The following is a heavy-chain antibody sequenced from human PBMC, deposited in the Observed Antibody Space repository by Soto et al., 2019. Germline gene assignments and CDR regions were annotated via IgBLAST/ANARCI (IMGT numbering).Heavy chain of an antibody. CDR3: AKGLRRLLRTQYYYGLDV. D-gene: IGHD3-16*01. CDR2: ISGSGGNT. J-gene: IGHJ6*02. Sequence: GGSLRLSCAASGFTFSPYAMTWVRQAPGKGLEWVSSISGSGGNTNYADSVKGRFTVSRDNSKRTLSLQMNSLTEEDTAIYYCAKGLRRLLRTQYYYGLDVWGRGYPVTVYS. V-gene: IGHV3-23*01. CDR1: GFTFSPYA.